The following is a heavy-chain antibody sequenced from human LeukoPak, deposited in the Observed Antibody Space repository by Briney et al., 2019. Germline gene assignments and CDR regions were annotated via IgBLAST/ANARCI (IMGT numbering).Heavy chain of an antibody. D-gene: IGHD2-15*01. J-gene: IGHJ4*02. Sequence: ASVKVSCKASGYTFTSYDINWVRQATGQGLEWMGWMNPNSGNTGYAQKFQGRVTMTRNTSITTAYMELNSLRSEGTAVYYCARRPPYCSADSCYGGANFDFWGQGTLVTVSS. CDR2: MNPNSGNT. V-gene: IGHV1-8*01. CDR1: GYTFTSYD. CDR3: ARRPPYCSADSCYGGANFDF.